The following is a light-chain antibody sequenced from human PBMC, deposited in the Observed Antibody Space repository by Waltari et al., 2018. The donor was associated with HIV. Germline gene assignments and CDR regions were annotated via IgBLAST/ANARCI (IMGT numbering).Light chain of an antibody. CDR2: TTN. V-gene: IGLV1-44*01. CDR1: ISNNGSNT. J-gene: IGLJ3*02. CDR3: ATWDDSRSGPV. Sequence: QSGLTQPPSASGPPGQRVTISCSGTISNNGSNTVTWYQQPPGTSPKRLIYTTNQRPSGVPNRFSGSKSGASSSRAISGLLSVDEAGYYCATWDDSRSGPVFGGGTKMTVL.